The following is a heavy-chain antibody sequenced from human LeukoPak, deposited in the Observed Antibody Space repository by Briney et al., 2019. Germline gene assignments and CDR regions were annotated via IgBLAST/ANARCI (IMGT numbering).Heavy chain of an antibody. CDR1: GYTFTSYD. CDR3: ARTRMVYAITPYFQH. V-gene: IGHV1-8*01. CDR2: MNPNSGNT. J-gene: IGHJ1*01. D-gene: IGHD2-8*01. Sequence: GASVKVSCKASGYTFTSYDINWVRQATGQGLEWMGWMNPNSGNTGYAQKFQGRVTMTRDMSTSTVYMELSSLRSEDTAVYYCARTRMVYAITPYFQHWGQGTLVTVSS.